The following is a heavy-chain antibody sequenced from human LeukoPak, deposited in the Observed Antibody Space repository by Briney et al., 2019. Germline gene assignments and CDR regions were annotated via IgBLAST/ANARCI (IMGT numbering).Heavy chain of an antibody. CDR2: IIPIFGTA. D-gene: IGHD1-7*01. V-gene: IGHV1-69*05. J-gene: IGHJ4*02. Sequence: SVKVSCKASGGTFTSYAISWVRQAPGQGLEWMGRIIPIFGTANYAQKFQGRVTITTDESTSTAYMELSSLRSEDTAVYYCARDRITGTTSDVRYFVYWGQGTLVTVSS. CDR3: ARDRITGTTSDVRYFVY. CDR1: GGTFTSYA.